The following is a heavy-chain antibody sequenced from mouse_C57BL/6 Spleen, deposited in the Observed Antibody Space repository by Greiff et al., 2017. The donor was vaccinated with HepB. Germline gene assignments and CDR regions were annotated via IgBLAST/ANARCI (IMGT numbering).Heavy chain of an antibody. CDR1: GYTFTSYW. CDR2: IYPGSGST. D-gene: IGHD1-2*01. Sequence: VQLQQSGAELVKPGASVKMSCKASGYTFTSYWITWVKQRPGQGLEWIGDIYPGSGSTNYNEKFKSKATLTVDTSSSTAYMQLSSLTSEVSAVYSCARRLPYYAMDYWGQGTSVTVSS. J-gene: IGHJ4*01. V-gene: IGHV1-55*01. CDR3: ARRLPYYAMDY.